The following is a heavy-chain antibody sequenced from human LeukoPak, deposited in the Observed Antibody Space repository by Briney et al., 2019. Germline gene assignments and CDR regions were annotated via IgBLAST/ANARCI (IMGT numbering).Heavy chain of an antibody. D-gene: IGHD6-6*01. J-gene: IGHJ4*02. CDR3: AREGSMTARPFVSIDY. CDR2: IHTSGST. CDR1: GGSISSYY. Sequence: SETLSLTCTVSGGSISSYYWSWIRQPAGKGLQWIGRIHTSGSTDYNPSLGSRVTMAVDTSKNQFSLKLSPVTAADTAVYYCAREGSMTARPFVSIDYWGQGTLVTVSS. V-gene: IGHV4-4*07.